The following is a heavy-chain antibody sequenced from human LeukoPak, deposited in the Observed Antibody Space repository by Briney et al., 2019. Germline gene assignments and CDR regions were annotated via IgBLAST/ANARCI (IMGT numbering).Heavy chain of an antibody. Sequence: GGSLRLSCAASGFTFGSYSMNWVRQAPGKGLEWVSSISSSSSYIYYADSVKGRFTISRDNAKNSLYLQMNSLRAEDTAVYYCARDVFGYCSGGSCPISAFDIWGQGTMVTVSS. CDR3: ARDVFGYCSGGSCPISAFDI. D-gene: IGHD2-15*01. CDR1: GFTFGSYS. V-gene: IGHV3-21*01. J-gene: IGHJ3*02. CDR2: ISSSSSYI.